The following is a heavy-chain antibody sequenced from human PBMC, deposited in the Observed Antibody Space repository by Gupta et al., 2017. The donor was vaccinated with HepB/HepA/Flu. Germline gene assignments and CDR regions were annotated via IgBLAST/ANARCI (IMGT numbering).Heavy chain of an antibody. D-gene: IGHD5-18*01. Sequence: QVQLVESGGGVVQPGRSLRLSCAASGFTFSSYGMHWVRQAPGKGLEWVAVIWYDGSNKYYADSVKGRFTISRDNSKNTLYLQMNSLRAEDTAVYYCARGYSYGSISPLGCGDYWGQGTLVTVSS. CDR1: GFTFSSYG. J-gene: IGHJ4*02. CDR2: IWYDGSNK. V-gene: IGHV3-33*01. CDR3: ARGYSYGSISPLGCGDY.